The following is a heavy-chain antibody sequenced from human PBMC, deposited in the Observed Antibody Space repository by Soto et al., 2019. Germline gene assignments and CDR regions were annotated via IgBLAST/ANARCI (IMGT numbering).Heavy chain of an antibody. D-gene: IGHD4-17*01. CDR2: ISSSSSTI. CDR1: GFTFSSYS. Sequence: GGSLRLSCAASGFTFSSYSMNWVRQAPGKGLEWVSYISSSSSTIYYADSVKGRFTIARDNAKNSLYLQMNSLRAEDTAVYYCARDLREVSDYGDLYEYDPLDIWGRGTMVTVSS. CDR3: ARDLREVSDYGDLYEYDPLDI. J-gene: IGHJ3*02. V-gene: IGHV3-48*01.